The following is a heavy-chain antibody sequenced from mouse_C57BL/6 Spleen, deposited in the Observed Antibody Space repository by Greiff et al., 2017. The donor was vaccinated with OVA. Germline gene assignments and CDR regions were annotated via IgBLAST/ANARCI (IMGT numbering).Heavy chain of an antibody. V-gene: IGHV1-53*01. D-gene: IGHD2-4*01. CDR1: GYTFTSYW. CDR2: INPSNGGT. Sequence: QVQLKQPGTELVKPGASVKLSCKASGYTFTSYWMHWVKQRPGQGLEWIGNINPSNGGTNYNEKFKSKATLTVDKSSSTAYMQLSSLTSEDSAVYYCARDRGYDYAWFAYWGQGTLVTVSA. CDR3: ARDRGYDYAWFAY. J-gene: IGHJ3*01.